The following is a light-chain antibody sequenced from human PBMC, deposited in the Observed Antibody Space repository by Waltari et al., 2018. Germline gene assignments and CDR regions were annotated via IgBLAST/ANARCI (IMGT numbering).Light chain of an antibody. Sequence: SYELTQPASVSVFPGQTARITCSGEKLGNKYACWYQQKPGQSPVMVMYHDDKRPSGIPDRFSGSNSGNTATLTISGTQARDEAYYYCQAWDSSTDYVFGPGTKVTVL. CDR3: QAWDSSTDYV. CDR1: KLGNKY. J-gene: IGLJ1*01. V-gene: IGLV3-1*01. CDR2: HDD.